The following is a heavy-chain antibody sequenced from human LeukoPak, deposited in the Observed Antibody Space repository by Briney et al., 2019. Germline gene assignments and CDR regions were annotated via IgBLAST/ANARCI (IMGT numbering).Heavy chain of an antibody. Sequence: ASVKASCKASGYTFTSYYMHWVRQAPGQGLEWMGIINPSGGSTSYAQKFQGRVTMTRDTSTSTVYMELSSLRSEDTAVYYCARDLAGHCSSTSCYPGPFDYWGQGTLVTVSS. CDR3: ARDLAGHCSSTSCYPGPFDY. J-gene: IGHJ4*02. CDR2: INPSGGST. D-gene: IGHD2-2*01. V-gene: IGHV1-46*01. CDR1: GYTFTSYY.